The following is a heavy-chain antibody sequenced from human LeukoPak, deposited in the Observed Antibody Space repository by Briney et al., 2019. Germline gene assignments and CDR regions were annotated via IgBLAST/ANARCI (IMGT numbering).Heavy chain of an antibody. J-gene: IGHJ4*02. CDR1: GFTFSSYA. Sequence: GGSLRLSCAASGFTFSSYAMSWVPHAPGKGLEWVSAICGSGGSTYYADSVKGRFTISRDNSKNTLYLQMNSLRAEDTAVYYCAKDFYPYDFWSGYPIDYWGQGTLVTVSS. D-gene: IGHD3-3*01. CDR2: ICGSGGST. V-gene: IGHV3-23*01. CDR3: AKDFYPYDFWSGYPIDY.